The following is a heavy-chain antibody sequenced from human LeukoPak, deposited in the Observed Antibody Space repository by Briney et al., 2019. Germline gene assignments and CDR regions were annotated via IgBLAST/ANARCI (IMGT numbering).Heavy chain of an antibody. CDR1: GGSISSYY. D-gene: IGHD6-13*01. Sequence: TSQTLSLTCTVSGGSISSYYWSWIRQPPGKGLEWIGYIYYSGSTNYNPSLKSRVTISVDTSKNQFSLKLSSVTAADTAVYYCAGAEPRGIIWYPYWGQGTLVTVSS. J-gene: IGHJ4*02. CDR2: IYYSGST. V-gene: IGHV4-59*12. CDR3: AGAEPRGIIWYPY.